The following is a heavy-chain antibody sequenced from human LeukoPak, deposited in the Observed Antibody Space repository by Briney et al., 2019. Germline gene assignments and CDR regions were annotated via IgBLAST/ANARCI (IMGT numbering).Heavy chain of an antibody. V-gene: IGHV3-30-3*01. CDR1: GFTFSSYA. J-gene: IGHJ6*02. CDR3: TTGASSGWLSYYYYGMDV. D-gene: IGHD6-19*01. Sequence: GGSLRLSCAASGFTFSSYAMHWVRQAPGKGLEWVAVISYDGSNKYYADSVKGRFTISRDNSKNTLYLQMNSLRTEDTAVYYCTTGASSGWLSYYYYGMDVWGQGTTVTVSS. CDR2: ISYDGSNK.